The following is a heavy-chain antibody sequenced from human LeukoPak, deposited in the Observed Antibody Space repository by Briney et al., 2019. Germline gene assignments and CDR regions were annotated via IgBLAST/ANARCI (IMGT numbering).Heavy chain of an antibody. V-gene: IGHV1-46*01. Sequence: AASVNVSCKASGYTFTSYYMHWVRQAPGQGLEWMGIINPRGGSASSAQKFQGRVTLTRDTSTSTVYMELNSLRSEDTAVYYCARDYHGSGSLTTFDYWGQGTLVTVSS. CDR1: GYTFTSYY. CDR2: INPRGGSA. D-gene: IGHD3-10*01. CDR3: ARDYHGSGSLTTFDY. J-gene: IGHJ4*02.